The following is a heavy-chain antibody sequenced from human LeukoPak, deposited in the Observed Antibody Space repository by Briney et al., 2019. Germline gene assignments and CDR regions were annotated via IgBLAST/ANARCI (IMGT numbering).Heavy chain of an antibody. CDR2: ISYDGSNK. CDR3: ARDGSGFRGYCSSTSCSFDY. J-gene: IGHJ4*02. Sequence: GGSLRLSCAASGFTFSSYAMHWVRQAPGKGLKWVAVISYDGSNKYYADSVKGRFTISRDNSKNTLYLQMDSLRAEDTAVYYCARDGSGFRGYCSSTSCSFDYWGQGTLVTVSS. D-gene: IGHD2-2*01. V-gene: IGHV3-30*04. CDR1: GFTFSSYA.